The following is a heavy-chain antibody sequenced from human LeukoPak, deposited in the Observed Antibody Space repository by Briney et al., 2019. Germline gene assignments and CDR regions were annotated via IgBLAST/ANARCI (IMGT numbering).Heavy chain of an antibody. V-gene: IGHV1-46*01. J-gene: IGHJ5*02. Sequence: APVKGSCKASGYTFSSDYIHWVRQAPGQRLERRGIINPSGGSTSYAQKFQGTDTMTRDMSTSTVYMELSSHRSEDTAVYYCARDPQGYNVWFDPWGQGTLVTVSS. CDR3: ARDPQGYNVWFDP. CDR1: GYTFSSDY. D-gene: IGHD5-24*01. CDR2: INPSGGST.